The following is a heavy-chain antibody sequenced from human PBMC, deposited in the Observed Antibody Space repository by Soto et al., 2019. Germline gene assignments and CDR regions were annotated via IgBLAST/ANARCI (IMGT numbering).Heavy chain of an antibody. CDR2: VSSSSSYT. D-gene: IGHD5-12*01. CDR1: GFTFSDYY. J-gene: IGHJ4*02. V-gene: IGHV3-11*05. Sequence: QVQLVEAGGGLGKPGGSLRLACAASGFTFSDYYMSWIRQAPGKGLEWVAYVSSSSSYTNYADSGKGRFTITRANAKNTLYLQMNSLRANDTDVYYCASDHPRYSGYDYVDYWRQGTLVTVS. CDR3: ASDHPRYSGYDYVDY.